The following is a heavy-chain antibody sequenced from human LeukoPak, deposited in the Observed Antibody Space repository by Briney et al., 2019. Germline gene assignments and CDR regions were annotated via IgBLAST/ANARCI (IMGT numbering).Heavy chain of an antibody. CDR3: ARGITSGPRRYDVRNFDY. D-gene: IGHD5-12*01. Sequence: GGSLRLSCAASGFTFTSYEMNWVRQAPGKGLEWVSYISSSGSTIYYADSVKGRFTISRDNAKNSLYLQMNSLRAEDTAVYYCARGITSGPRRYDVRNFDYWGQGTPVTVSS. J-gene: IGHJ4*02. CDR2: ISSSGSTI. V-gene: IGHV3-48*03. CDR1: GFTFTSYE.